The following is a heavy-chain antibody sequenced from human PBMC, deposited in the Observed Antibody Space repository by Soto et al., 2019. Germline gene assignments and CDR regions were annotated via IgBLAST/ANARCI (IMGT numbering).Heavy chain of an antibody. CDR3: ARSDIVVVPAASGLYYYYYGMDV. Sequence: QVQLVQSGAEVKKPGSSVKVSCKASGGTFSSYAISWVRQAPGQGLEWMGGIIPIFGTANYAQKFQGRVTITADESTSTAYMELSSLRSEDTAVYYCARSDIVVVPAASGLYYYYYGMDVWGQGTTVTVSS. J-gene: IGHJ6*02. D-gene: IGHD2-2*01. V-gene: IGHV1-69*01. CDR2: IIPIFGTA. CDR1: GGTFSSYA.